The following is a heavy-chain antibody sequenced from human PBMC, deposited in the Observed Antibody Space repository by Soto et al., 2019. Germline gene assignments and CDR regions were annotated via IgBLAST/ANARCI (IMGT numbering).Heavy chain of an antibody. J-gene: IGHJ1*01. D-gene: IGHD2-15*01. Sequence: PGGSLRLSCAASGFTFSSYAMSWVRQAPGKGLEWVSAISGSGGSTYYADSVKGRFTISRDNSKNTLYLQMNSLRAEDTAVYYCAKDPIRYCSGGSCPRLEYFQHWGQGTLVTVSS. CDR1: GFTFSSYA. V-gene: IGHV3-23*01. CDR2: ISGSGGST. CDR3: AKDPIRYCSGGSCPRLEYFQH.